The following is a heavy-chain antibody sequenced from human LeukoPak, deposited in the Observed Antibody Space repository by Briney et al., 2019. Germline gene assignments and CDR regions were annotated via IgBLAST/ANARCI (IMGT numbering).Heavy chain of an antibody. J-gene: IGHJ6*03. Sequence: KASETLSLTCSVSGGSITRYYWSWIRQSPGKGLEWIGYFYYSGSTKYNPSLKSRVTISADTSKNQFSLKLSSVTAADTAVYYCARDGSSSYNYYYYYMDVWGKGTTVTISS. CDR3: ARDGSSSYNYYYYYMDV. CDR2: FYYSGST. CDR1: GGSITRYY. D-gene: IGHD6-13*01. V-gene: IGHV4-59*01.